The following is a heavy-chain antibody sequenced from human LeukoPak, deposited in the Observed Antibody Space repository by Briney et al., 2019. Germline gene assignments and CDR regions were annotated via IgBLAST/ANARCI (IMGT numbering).Heavy chain of an antibody. J-gene: IGHJ4*02. Sequence: GGSLRLSCAASGFPFSSYAMSWVRQAPGKGLEWFSANSGSGGSTYYADSVKGRFTISRDNSRNTLYLQMNSLRAEDTAVYYCAKHSLKTGYSSGRIWDYWGQGTLVTVSS. CDR3: AKHSLKTGYSSGRIWDY. CDR1: GFPFSSYA. CDR2: NSGSGGST. V-gene: IGHV3-23*01. D-gene: IGHD6-19*01.